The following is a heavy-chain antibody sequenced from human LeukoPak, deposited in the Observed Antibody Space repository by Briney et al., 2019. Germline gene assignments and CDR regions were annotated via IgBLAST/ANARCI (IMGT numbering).Heavy chain of an antibody. CDR1: GFTFSSYS. Sequence: GGSLRLSCAASGFTFSSYSMNWVREAPGQGLEWVSTISGGGSTTYYADSVKGRFTVSRDNSKNTLYLQLNSLSAEDTAVYYCAKAFRDCSSASCFRAADCWGQGTLVTVSS. D-gene: IGHD2-15*01. J-gene: IGHJ4*02. CDR2: ISGGGSTT. V-gene: IGHV3-23*01. CDR3: AKAFRDCSSASCFRAADC.